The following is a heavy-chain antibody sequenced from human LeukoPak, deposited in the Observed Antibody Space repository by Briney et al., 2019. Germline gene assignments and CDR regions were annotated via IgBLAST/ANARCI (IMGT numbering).Heavy chain of an antibody. CDR1: GGSFSGYY. Sequence: SETLPLTCAVYGGSFSGYYWSWIRQPPGKGLEWIGAINHSGSTNYNPSLKSRVTISVDTSKNQFSLKLSSVTAADTAVYYCARDVVVVPAAIHYGMDVWGQGTTVTVSS. J-gene: IGHJ6*02. V-gene: IGHV4-34*01. CDR2: INHSGST. D-gene: IGHD2-2*01. CDR3: ARDVVVVPAAIHYGMDV.